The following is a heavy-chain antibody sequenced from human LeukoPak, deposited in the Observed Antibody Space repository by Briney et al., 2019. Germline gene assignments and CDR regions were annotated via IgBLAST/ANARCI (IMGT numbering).Heavy chain of an antibody. Sequence: PSETLSLTCTVSGGSISSSSYYWGWIRQPPGKGLEWIGSIYYSGSTYYSPSLKSRVTISVDTSKNQFSLKLSSVTAADTAVYYCAIWDSSSSEAYFDYWGQGTLVTVSS. V-gene: IGHV4-39*01. CDR2: IYYSGST. CDR1: GGSISSSSYY. D-gene: IGHD6-6*01. J-gene: IGHJ4*02. CDR3: AIWDSSSSEAYFDY.